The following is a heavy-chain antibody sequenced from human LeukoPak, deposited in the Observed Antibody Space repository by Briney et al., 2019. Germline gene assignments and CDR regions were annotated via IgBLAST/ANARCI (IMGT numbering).Heavy chain of an antibody. CDR2: ADASGST. CDR3: ARWGVGFSNNGFDY. Sequence: SQTLSLTCTVSGGSILGGYFYWSWVRQPAGKGLEWIGRADASGSTNYNPSLRSRVIISVDTSKNQFSLNLSSVTAADTAVYYCARWGVGFSNNGFDYWGRGSLVTVSS. D-gene: IGHD2-8*01. V-gene: IGHV4-61*02. CDR1: GGSILGGYFY. J-gene: IGHJ4*02.